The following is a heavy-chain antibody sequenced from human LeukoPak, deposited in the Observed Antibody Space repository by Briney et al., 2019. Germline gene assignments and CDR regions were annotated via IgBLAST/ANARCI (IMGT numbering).Heavy chain of an antibody. CDR2: IYTSGST. D-gene: IGHD4-23*01. CDR3: ARAHGGNSLFDY. Sequence: SETLSLTCTVSGGSISSGSYYWSWIRQPAGKGLEWIGRIYTSGSTNYNPSLKSRVTISVDTSKNQFSLKLSSVTAADTAVYYCARAHGGNSLFDYWGQGTLVTVSS. V-gene: IGHV4-61*02. CDR1: GGSISSGSYY. J-gene: IGHJ4*02.